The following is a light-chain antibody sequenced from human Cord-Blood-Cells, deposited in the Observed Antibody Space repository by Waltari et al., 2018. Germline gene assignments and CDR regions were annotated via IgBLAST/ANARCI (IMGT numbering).Light chain of an antibody. Sequence: QSALTQPASVSGSPGQSITISCTGTSSDVGSYNLVSWDQQHPGKAPKLMFYEVSKRPSGVSNRFSGSKSGNTASLTISGLQAEDEADYYCCSYAGSSTWVFGGGTKLTVL. CDR2: EVS. CDR1: SSDVGSYNL. J-gene: IGLJ3*02. CDR3: CSYAGSSTWV. V-gene: IGLV2-23*02.